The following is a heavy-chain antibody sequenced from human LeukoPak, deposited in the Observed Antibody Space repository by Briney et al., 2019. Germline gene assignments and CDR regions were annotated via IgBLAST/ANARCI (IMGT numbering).Heavy chain of an antibody. CDR2: IKSKTDGGAT. J-gene: IGHJ4*02. CDR3: TTEAYYYDSGAIKYFDY. V-gene: IGHV3-15*01. CDR1: GFTFSNAW. D-gene: IGHD3-22*01. Sequence: GGSLRLSGAASGFTFSNAWMSWVRQAPGKGLEWVGRIKSKTDGGATHYAAPVKGRFTISRDDSKNTLYLQMNSLKTEDTAVYYCTTEAYYYDSGAIKYFDYWGQGTLVTVSS.